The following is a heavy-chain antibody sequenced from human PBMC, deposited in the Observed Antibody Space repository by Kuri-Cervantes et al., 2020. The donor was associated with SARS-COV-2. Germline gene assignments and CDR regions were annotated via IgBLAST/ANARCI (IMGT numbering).Heavy chain of an antibody. J-gene: IGHJ6*03. D-gene: IGHD4-17*01. CDR1: GGSISSYY. CDR3: ARATTVTTNYYYYYYYMDV. Sequence: SETLSLTCTVSGGSISSYYWSWIRQPAGKGLEWIGRIYTSGSTNYNPSLKSRVTMSVDTSKNQFSLKLSSVTAADTAVYYCARATTVTTNYYYYYYYMDVWGKGTTVTVSS. CDR2: IYTSGST. V-gene: IGHV4-4*07.